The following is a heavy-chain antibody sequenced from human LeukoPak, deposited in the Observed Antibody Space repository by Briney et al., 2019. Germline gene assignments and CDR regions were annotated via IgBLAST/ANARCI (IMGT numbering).Heavy chain of an antibody. CDR2: IIPILGIA. CDR1: GGTFSSYA. D-gene: IGHD3-22*01. Sequence: ASVKVSCKASGGTFSSYAISWVRQAPGQGLEWMGRIIPILGIANYAQKFQGRVTITADKSTSTAYMELSSLRSEDTAVYYCATSLRENYYDSSGYYGPAGYWDQETLVTVSS. CDR3: ATSLRENYYDSSGYYGPAGY. J-gene: IGHJ4*02. V-gene: IGHV1-69*04.